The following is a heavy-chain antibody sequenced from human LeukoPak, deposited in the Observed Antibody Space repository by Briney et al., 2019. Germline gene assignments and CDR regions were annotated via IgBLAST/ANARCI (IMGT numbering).Heavy chain of an antibody. J-gene: IGHJ4*02. Sequence: SQTLSLTCAISGDSVSSDSAAWNWIRQSPSRGLEWLARTYFRSEWYYDYALAVKGRITINPDTSKNQLSLQLNSVTPEDTAVYFCARDPVGGSTIFDSWGQGTLVTVSS. CDR2: TYFRSEWYY. D-gene: IGHD1-26*01. V-gene: IGHV6-1*01. CDR1: GDSVSSDSAA. CDR3: ARDPVGGSTIFDS.